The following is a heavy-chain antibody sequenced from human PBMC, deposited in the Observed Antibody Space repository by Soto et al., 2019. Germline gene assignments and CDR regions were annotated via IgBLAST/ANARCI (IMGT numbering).Heavy chain of an antibody. CDR2: IFPNGNT. V-gene: IGHV4-4*07. Sequence: PSETLSLTCTVSRGYVNTFHWSWVRQPAGKGLEWIGRIFPNGNTDYNPSLKSRVTISVDTSKNQFSLRLSSGTAADTAVYYCARAPYYSDSSGFNFDYWGQGTQVTVSS. J-gene: IGHJ4*02. D-gene: IGHD3-22*01. CDR3: ARAPYYSDSSGFNFDY. CDR1: RGYVNTFH.